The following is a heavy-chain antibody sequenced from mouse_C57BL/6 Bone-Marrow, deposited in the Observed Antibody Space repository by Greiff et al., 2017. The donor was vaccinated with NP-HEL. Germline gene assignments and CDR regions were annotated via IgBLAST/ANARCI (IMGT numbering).Heavy chain of an antibody. D-gene: IGHD2-4*01. CDR2: INPSSGYT. CDR1: GYTFTSYT. CDR3: AREGAYYDYPYWYFDV. V-gene: IGHV1-4*01. Sequence: QVQLQQSGAELARPGASVKMSCKASGYTFTSYTMHWVKQRPGQGLEWIGYINPSSGYTKYNQKFKDKATLTADKSSSTAYMQLSSLTSEDSAVYYCAREGAYYDYPYWYFDVWGTGTTVTVPS. J-gene: IGHJ1*03.